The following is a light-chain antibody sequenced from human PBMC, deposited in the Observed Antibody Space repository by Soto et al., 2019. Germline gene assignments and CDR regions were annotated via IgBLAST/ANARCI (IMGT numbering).Light chain of an antibody. V-gene: IGKV3-15*01. CDR2: GAS. Sequence: EILLTQSPGTLSLSPGERATLSCRASQSISSKLAWYQQKPGQAPRLLIYGASTRATGIPARFSGSGSGTESTLTITSLQSEDFALYYCQEYNNWHPITFGGGTKVDI. J-gene: IGKJ4*01. CDR3: QEYNNWHPIT. CDR1: QSISSK.